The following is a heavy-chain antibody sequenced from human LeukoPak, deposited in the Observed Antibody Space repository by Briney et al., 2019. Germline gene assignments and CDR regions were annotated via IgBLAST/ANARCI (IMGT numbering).Heavy chain of an antibody. D-gene: IGHD3-22*01. CDR1: GCTFTSYS. CDR2: IIPIFGTA. J-gene: IGHJ4*02. Sequence: GASAKVSCKASGCTFTSYSISWVRQAPGQGLEWMGRIIPIFGTANYAQKFQGRVTITADKSTSTAYMELSSVRSEDTAVYYCASASRYYYDSSGYYSERGWGQGTLVSVSS. CDR3: ASASRYYYDSSGYYSERG. V-gene: IGHV1-69*06.